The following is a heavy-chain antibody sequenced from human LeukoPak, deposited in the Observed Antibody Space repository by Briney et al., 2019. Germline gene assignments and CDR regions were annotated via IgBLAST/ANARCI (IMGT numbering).Heavy chain of an antibody. CDR3: ATEEVLDYYGSGSQR. CDR1: GYTFTSYA. V-gene: IGHV1-69*13. Sequence: GASVKVSCKASGYTFTSYAISWVRQAPGQGLEWMGGVIPIFGTANYAQKFQGRVTITADESTSTAYMELSSLRSEDTAVYYCATEEVLDYYGSGSQRWGQGTLVTVSS. D-gene: IGHD3-10*01. CDR2: VIPIFGTA. J-gene: IGHJ4*02.